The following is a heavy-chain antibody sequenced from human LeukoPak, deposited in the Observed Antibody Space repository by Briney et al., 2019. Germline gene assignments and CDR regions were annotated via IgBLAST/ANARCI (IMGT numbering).Heavy chain of an antibody. J-gene: IGHJ4*02. CDR3: ARLLVSHDTAMVSDYFDY. CDR2: ITPMFGTA. Sequence: ASVKVSCKASGGTFSRYTISWVRQSPGQGLEWMGGITPMFGTAKYAQKFQGRVTITADESTSTAYMELISLRSEDTAMYYCARLLVSHDTAMVSDYFDYWGQGTLVTVSS. D-gene: IGHD5-18*01. V-gene: IGHV1-69*01. CDR1: GGTFSRYT.